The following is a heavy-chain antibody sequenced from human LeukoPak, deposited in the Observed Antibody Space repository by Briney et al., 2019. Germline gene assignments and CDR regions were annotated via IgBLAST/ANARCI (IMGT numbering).Heavy chain of an antibody. CDR1: GGSISSYY. V-gene: IGHV4-34*01. CDR3: ARQIAVAGTSPWGGPFDY. Sequence: SETLSLTCTVSGGSISSYYWSWIRQPPGKGLEWIGEINHSGSTNYNPSLKSRVTISVDTSKNQFSLKLSSVTAADTAVYYCARQIAVAGTSPWGGPFDYWGQGTLVTVSS. CDR2: INHSGST. J-gene: IGHJ4*02. D-gene: IGHD6-19*01.